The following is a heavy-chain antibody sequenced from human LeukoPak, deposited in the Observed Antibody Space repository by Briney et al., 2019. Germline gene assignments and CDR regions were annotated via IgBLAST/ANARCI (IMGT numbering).Heavy chain of an antibody. V-gene: IGHV3-21*01. CDR1: GFTFSSYS. CDR3: ARVPGSGWFTAVDY. J-gene: IGHJ4*02. D-gene: IGHD6-19*01. Sequence: PGGSLRLPCAASGFTFSSYSMNWVRQAPGKGLEWVSSISSSSSYIYYADSVKGRFTISRDNAKNTLYLVMNNLRADDTAVYFCARVPGSGWFTAVDYWGQGTLVSVSS. CDR2: ISSSSSYI.